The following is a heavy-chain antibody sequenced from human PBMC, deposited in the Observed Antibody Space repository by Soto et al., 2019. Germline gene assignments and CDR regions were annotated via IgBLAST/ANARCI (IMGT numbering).Heavy chain of an antibody. V-gene: IGHV4-39*01. CDR1: GGSIGSSSYC. J-gene: IGHJ4*02. D-gene: IGHD1-26*01. Sequence: PSETLSLTCTVSGGSIGSSSYCWGWIRQPPGKGLEWIGSIYYSGGTYYNTSLKSRVTISVDTSKNQFSLKLSSVTAADTAVYYCARPSGSYLYYFDYWGQGTLVTVSS. CDR2: IYYSGGT. CDR3: ARPSGSYLYYFDY.